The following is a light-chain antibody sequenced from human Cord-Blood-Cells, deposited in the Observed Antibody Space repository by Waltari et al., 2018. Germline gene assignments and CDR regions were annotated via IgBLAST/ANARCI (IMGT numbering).Light chain of an antibody. Sequence: EIVMTQSPATLSVSPGESATLSYRASQSVSINLAWYQQKPGQAPRLLIYGASTKATGIAAKFSGSGSGTEFTLTITSLQSEDFAVYYCQQYNNLPPLTFGGGTKVEIK. CDR2: GAS. J-gene: IGKJ4*01. CDR1: QSVSIN. V-gene: IGKV3-15*01. CDR3: QQYNNLPPLT.